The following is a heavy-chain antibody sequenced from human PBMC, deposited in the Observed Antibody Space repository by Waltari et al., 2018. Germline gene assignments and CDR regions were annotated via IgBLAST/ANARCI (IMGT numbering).Heavy chain of an antibody. Sequence: VQWLGLGGALLEQVGSLRLSCVGSGSGFSYYAMTWIRQAPGKGLEWVSGISAAGDYTYYADSVKGRFTISRDNSKNTLYLEVAGLRAEDTAVYYCAKGSGYSYGYPEYWGQGTLVAVSS. D-gene: IGHD5-18*01. CDR2: ISAAGDYT. J-gene: IGHJ4*02. V-gene: IGHV3-23*01. CDR3: AKGSGYSYGYPEY. CDR1: GSGFSYYA.